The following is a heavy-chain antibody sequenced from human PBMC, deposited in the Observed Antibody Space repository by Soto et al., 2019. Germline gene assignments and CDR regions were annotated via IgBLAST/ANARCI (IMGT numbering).Heavy chain of an antibody. CDR1: GYSFTSYW. CDR3: ARLRYCSGGSCYSNYYFYVMEV. V-gene: IGHV5-51*01. J-gene: IGHJ6*02. D-gene: IGHD2-15*01. Sequence: GESLKISCKGSGYSFTSYWIGWVRQMPGKGLEWMGIIYPGDSDTRYSPSFQGQVTISADKSISTAYLQWSSLKASDTAMYYCARLRYCSGGSCYSNYYFYVMEVWGPGTTVTVSS. CDR2: IYPGDSDT.